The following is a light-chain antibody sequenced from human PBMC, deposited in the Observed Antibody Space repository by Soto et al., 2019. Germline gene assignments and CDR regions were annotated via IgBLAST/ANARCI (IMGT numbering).Light chain of an antibody. CDR3: QQYASSST. CDR2: GAF. CDR1: QTVRFNN. J-gene: IGKJ4*01. V-gene: IGKV3-20*01. Sequence: EIVLTQSPGTLSLSPGERATLSCRASQTVRFNNLAWYQQKPVQAPRLLIYGAFNRATGLSDRFSGSGSGTDFTLTISRLEPEDFAVYYCQQYASSSTFGGGTKVEIK.